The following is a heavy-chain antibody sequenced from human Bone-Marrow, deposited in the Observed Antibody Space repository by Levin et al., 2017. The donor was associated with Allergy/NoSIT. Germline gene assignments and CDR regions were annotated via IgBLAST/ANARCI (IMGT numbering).Heavy chain of an antibody. CDR2: ITTTSNIV. CDR3: ARAHGDFGSNWFDP. Sequence: GESLKISCAASGFTFSSYNMGWVRQAPGKGLEWISYITTTSNIVYYADSLRGRFTISRDNAKNSLFLHINSLRAEDTAIYYCARAHGDFGSNWFDPWGQGTLVTVSS. V-gene: IGHV3-48*01. J-gene: IGHJ5*02. D-gene: IGHD4-17*01. CDR1: GFTFSSYN.